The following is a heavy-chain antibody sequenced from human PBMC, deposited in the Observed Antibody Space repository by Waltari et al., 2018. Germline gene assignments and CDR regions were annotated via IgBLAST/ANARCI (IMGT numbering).Heavy chain of an antibody. V-gene: IGHV1-8*03. CDR1: GYTFTSYD. CDR3: ARRGSSWGGYYYYMDV. J-gene: IGHJ6*03. Sequence: QVQLVQSGAEVKKPGASVKVSCKASGYTFTSYDINWVRQATGQGLEWMGWMNPNSGNTGYAQKFQGRVTITRNTSLSTAYMELSSLRSEDTAVYYCARRGSSWGGYYYYMDVWGKGTTVTVSS. D-gene: IGHD6-13*01. CDR2: MNPNSGNT.